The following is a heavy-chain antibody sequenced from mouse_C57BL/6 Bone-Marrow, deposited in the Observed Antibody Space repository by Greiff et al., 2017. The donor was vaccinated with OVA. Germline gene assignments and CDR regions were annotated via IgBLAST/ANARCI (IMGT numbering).Heavy chain of an antibody. Sequence: EVQLVESGGSLVQPVGSLKLSCAASGFTFSDYYMYWVRQTPEKRLEWVAYISNGGGSTYYPDTVKGRFTISRDNAKNTLYLQMSRLKSEDTAMYYCARHGNYERFAYWGQGTLVTVSA. J-gene: IGHJ3*01. D-gene: IGHD2-1*01. CDR2: ISNGGGST. CDR1: GFTFSDYY. V-gene: IGHV5-12*01. CDR3: ARHGNYERFAY.